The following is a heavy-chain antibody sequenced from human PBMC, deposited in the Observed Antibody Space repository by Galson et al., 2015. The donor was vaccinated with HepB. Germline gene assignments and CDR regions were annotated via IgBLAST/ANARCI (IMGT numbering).Heavy chain of an antibody. J-gene: IGHJ4*02. CDR3: ARNVYSGFDY. V-gene: IGHV1-46*01. Sequence: SVKVSCKASGYTFTSNYLLWVRQAPGQGLEWMGRIDPSGGDTSYAQRFQGRVTMTRDTSTSTVYMELSSLRSEDKAVYYCARNVYSGFDYWGQGILVTVSS. CDR1: GYTFTSNY. D-gene: IGHD2-15*01. CDR2: IDPSGGDT.